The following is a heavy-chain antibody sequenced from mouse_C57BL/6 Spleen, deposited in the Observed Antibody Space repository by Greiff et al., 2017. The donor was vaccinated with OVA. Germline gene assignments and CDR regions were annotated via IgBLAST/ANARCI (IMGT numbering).Heavy chain of an antibody. Sequence: DVQLQESGPGLVKPSQSLSLTCSVTGYSITSGYYWNWIRQFPGNQLEWMGYISSDGSNNYNPSLKNRISITRDTSKNQCFLKVNSVTTEDTATYYCARGGTCLAYWGQGTLVTVSA. CDR1: GYSITSGYY. CDR2: ISSDGSN. J-gene: IGHJ3*01. D-gene: IGHD3-3*01. CDR3: ARGGTCLAY. V-gene: IGHV3-6*01.